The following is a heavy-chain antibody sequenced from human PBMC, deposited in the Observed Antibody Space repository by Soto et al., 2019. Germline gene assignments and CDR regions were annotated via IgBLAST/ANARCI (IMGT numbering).Heavy chain of an antibody. V-gene: IGHV4-34*01. CDR2: INHSGST. CDR1: GGSFSGYY. J-gene: IGHJ6*02. Sequence: KASETLSLTCAVYGGSFSGYYWSWIRQPPGKGLEWIGEINHSGSTNYNPSLKSRVTISVDTSKNQFSLKLSSVTAADTAVYYCARGLGTPKYYYGMDVWGQGTTVTVSS. D-gene: IGHD1-1*01. CDR3: ARGLGTPKYYYGMDV.